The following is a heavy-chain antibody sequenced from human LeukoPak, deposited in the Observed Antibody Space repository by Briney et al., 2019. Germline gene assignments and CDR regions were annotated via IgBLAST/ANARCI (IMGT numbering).Heavy chain of an antibody. CDR3: ARANYYDSSGYYAN. V-gene: IGHV4-34*01. J-gene: IGHJ4*02. Sequence: SETLSLTCAVYGGSFSGYYWSWIRQPPGKGLEWIGEINHSGSTNYNPSLKSRDTISVDTSKNQFSLKLSSVTAADTAVYYCARANYYDSSGYYANWGQGTLVTVSS. CDR2: INHSGST. CDR1: GGSFSGYY. D-gene: IGHD3-22*01.